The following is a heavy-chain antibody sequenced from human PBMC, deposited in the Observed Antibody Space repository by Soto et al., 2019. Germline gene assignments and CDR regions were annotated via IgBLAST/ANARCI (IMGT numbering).Heavy chain of an antibody. CDR1: GFSFSTTGVG. J-gene: IGHJ4*02. Sequence: QIALKESGPTLVKPTQTLTLTCTFSGFSFSTTGVGVGWIRQPPGKALEWLALLYWDDDKRYSPSLKSRLTITKDTSKNQVVLTMTNMDPVDTATYYCAHRQAQGIGLAGTFDSWGQGTLVTVSS. CDR2: LYWDDDK. V-gene: IGHV2-5*02. D-gene: IGHD6-19*01. CDR3: AHRQAQGIGLAGTFDS.